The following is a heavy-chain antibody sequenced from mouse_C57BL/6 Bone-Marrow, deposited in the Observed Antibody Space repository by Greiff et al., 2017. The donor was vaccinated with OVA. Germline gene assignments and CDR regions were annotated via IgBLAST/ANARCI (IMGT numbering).Heavy chain of an antibody. CDR2: INYDGSST. Sequence: EVMLVESEGGLVQPGSSMKLSCTASGFTFSDYYMAWVRQVPEKGLEWVANINYDGSSTYYLDSLKSRFIISRDNAKNILYLQMSSLKSEDTATYYCARDRGTTPLDYWGQGTTLTVSS. CDR3: ARDRGTTPLDY. V-gene: IGHV5-16*01. CDR1: GFTFSDYY. J-gene: IGHJ2*01. D-gene: IGHD1-1*01.